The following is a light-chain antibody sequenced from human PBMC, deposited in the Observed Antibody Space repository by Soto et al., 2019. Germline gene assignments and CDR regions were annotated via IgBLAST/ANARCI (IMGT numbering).Light chain of an antibody. CDR1: SSDVGGYNY. V-gene: IGLV2-14*01. CDR3: SSYTSSSTLEV. J-gene: IGLJ1*01. CDR2: DVS. Sequence: QSALTQPASVSGSPGQSITISCTGTSSDVGGYNYVSWYQQHPGKAPKLMIYDVSNRPSGVSNRFSGSKSGNSAFLPISGLQAEDEADYYCSSYTSSSTLEVFGTGTKVTVL.